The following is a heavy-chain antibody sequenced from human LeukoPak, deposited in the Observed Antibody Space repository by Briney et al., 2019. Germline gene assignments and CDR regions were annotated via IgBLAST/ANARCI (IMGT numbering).Heavy chain of an antibody. CDR3: ARQPYLRQWLVRGAFDI. Sequence: SETLSLTCTVSGYSIYSSGYSWAWIRQPPGKGLEWIGSIYYSGSTYYNPSLKSRVTISVDTSKNQFSLKLSSVTAADTAVYYCARQPYLRQWLVRGAFDIWGQGTMVTVSS. V-gene: IGHV4-39*01. CDR1: GYSIYSSGYS. D-gene: IGHD6-19*01. CDR2: IYYSGST. J-gene: IGHJ3*02.